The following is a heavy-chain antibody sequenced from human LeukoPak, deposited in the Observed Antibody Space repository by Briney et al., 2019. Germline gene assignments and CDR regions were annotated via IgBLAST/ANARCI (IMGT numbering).Heavy chain of an antibody. J-gene: IGHJ5*02. Sequence: GASVKVSCKASGYTFTGYYMHWVRQAPGQGLEWMGWINPNSGGTNYAQKFQGWVTMTRDTSISTAYMELSRLRSDDTAVYYCARDPVAIYCSGGGCYSGARWFDPWGQGTLVTVSS. D-gene: IGHD2-15*01. V-gene: IGHV1-2*04. CDR2: INPNSGGT. CDR1: GYTFTGYY. CDR3: ARDPVAIYCSGGGCYSGARWFDP.